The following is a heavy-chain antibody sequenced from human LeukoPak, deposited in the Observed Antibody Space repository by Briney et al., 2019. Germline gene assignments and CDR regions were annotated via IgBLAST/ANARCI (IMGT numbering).Heavy chain of an antibody. Sequence: SVKVSCKASGGTFSSYAISWVRQAPGQGLEWMGGIIPIFGTANYAQKFQGRVTITTDESTSTAYMELSSLRSEDTAVYYCASSFRELPRSWYFDLWGRGTLVTVSS. CDR1: GGTFSSYA. D-gene: IGHD1-7*01. V-gene: IGHV1-69*05. CDR3: ASSFRELPRSWYFDL. CDR2: IIPIFGTA. J-gene: IGHJ2*01.